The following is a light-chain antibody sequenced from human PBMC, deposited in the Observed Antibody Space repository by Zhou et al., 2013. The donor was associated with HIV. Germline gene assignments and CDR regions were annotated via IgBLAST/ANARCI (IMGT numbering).Light chain of an antibody. Sequence: DIQMTQSPSSLSASVGDRVTITCQASQDISNYLNWYQQKPGKAPKLLIYSASNLQSGVPSRFSGSGSGTDFTLTISSLQAEDFATYACQQSYSTPYTFGQGTKLEIK. CDR1: QDISNY. CDR3: QQSYSTPYT. J-gene: IGKJ2*01. CDR2: SAS. V-gene: IGKV1-39*01.